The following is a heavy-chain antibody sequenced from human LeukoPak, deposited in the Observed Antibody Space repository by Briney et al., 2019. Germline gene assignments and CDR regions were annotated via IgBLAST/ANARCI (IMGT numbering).Heavy chain of an antibody. CDR2: IIPIFGTA. J-gene: IGHJ4*02. CDR1: GGTFSSYA. Sequence: SVKVPCKASGGTFSSYAISWVRQAPGQGLEWMGGIIPIFGTANYAQKFQGRVTITADESTSTAYMELSSLRSEDTAVYYCARDNDSSGYVGFPFDYWGQGTLVTVSS. D-gene: IGHD3-22*01. CDR3: ARDNDSSGYVGFPFDY. V-gene: IGHV1-69*13.